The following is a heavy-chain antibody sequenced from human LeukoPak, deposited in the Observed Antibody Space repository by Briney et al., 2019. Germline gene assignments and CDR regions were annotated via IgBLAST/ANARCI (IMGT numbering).Heavy chain of an antibody. Sequence: GGSLRLSCVGSGFTFRSHAMSWVRQAPEKGLEFVSGIYENGGTTYYADSVKGRFSISRDNSRNTLYLQMDSLRGEDTAVYYCAKDFRIGYSAHFDYWGQGTLVTVSS. CDR2: IYENGGTT. J-gene: IGHJ4*02. CDR3: AKDFRIGYSAHFDY. D-gene: IGHD2-21*01. V-gene: IGHV3-23*01. CDR1: GFTFRSHA.